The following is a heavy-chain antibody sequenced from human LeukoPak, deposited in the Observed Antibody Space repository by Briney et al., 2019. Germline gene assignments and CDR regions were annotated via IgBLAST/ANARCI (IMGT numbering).Heavy chain of an antibody. J-gene: IGHJ4*02. CDR1: GFTFSRHW. D-gene: IGHD3-10*01. CDR3: AKGYGFPVLPVDY. CDR2: IKGDQSTT. Sequence: GGSLRLSCAASGFTFSRHWMHWVRQAPGKGLVWVSRIKGDQSTTNYADSVKGRFTISRDNAKNTLYLQMNSLRDEDTAVYYCAKGYGFPVLPVDYWGQGTLVTVSS. V-gene: IGHV3-74*01.